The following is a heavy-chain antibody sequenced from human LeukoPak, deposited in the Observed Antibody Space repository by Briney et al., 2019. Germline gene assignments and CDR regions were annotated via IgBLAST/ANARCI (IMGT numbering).Heavy chain of an antibody. J-gene: IGHJ3*02. CDR3: ARGGNSRRDAFDI. V-gene: IGHV1-2*02. CDR1: GYTFTDYY. CDR2: INPNSGDT. Sequence: ASVKVSCKTSGYTFTDYYMHWVRQAPGQGLEWMAWINPNSGDTNYEYKFHSRVTMTRDTSISTAYMELSGLTSDDTAVYYCARGGNSRRDAFDIWGQGTMVTVSS. D-gene: IGHD5-18*01.